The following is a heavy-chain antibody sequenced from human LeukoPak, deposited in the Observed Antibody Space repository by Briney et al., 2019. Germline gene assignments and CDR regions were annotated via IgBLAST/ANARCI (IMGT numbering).Heavy chain of an antibody. CDR1: GGSISSSSYY. J-gene: IGHJ4*02. CDR3: ARHVLPPTLDYYDSSGYYAPFDY. CDR2: IYYSGST. Sequence: SETLSLTCTVSGGSISSSSYYWGWIRQPPGTGLEWIGSIYYSGSTYYNPSLKSRVTISVNTSKNQFSLKLSSVTAADTAVYYCARHVLPPTLDYYDSSGYYAPFDYWGQGTLVTVSS. V-gene: IGHV4-39*01. D-gene: IGHD3-22*01.